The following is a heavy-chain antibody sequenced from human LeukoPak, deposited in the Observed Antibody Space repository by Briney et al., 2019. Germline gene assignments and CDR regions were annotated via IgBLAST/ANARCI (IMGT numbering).Heavy chain of an antibody. CDR1: GFTFSSYS. CDR3: ARGVGTVTPTIYYYYGMDV. D-gene: IGHD4-17*01. V-gene: IGHV3-21*04. J-gene: IGHJ6*02. Sequence: GGSLRLSCAASGFTFSSYSMNWVRQAPGKGLEWVSSISSSSYIYYADSVKGRFTISRDNAKNSLYLQMNSLRAEDTAVYYCARGVGTVTPTIYYYYGMDVWGQGTTVTVSS. CDR2: ISSSSYI.